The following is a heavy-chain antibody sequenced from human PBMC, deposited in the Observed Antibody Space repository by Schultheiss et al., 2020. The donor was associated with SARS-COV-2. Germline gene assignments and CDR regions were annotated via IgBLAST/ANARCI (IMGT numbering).Heavy chain of an antibody. J-gene: IGHJ6*02. CDR3: ARVGSGSYYSPKAGMDV. CDR2: ISGSGGST. V-gene: IGHV3-23*01. Sequence: GGSLRLSCAASGFTFSSYAMSWVRQAPGKGLEWVSAISGSGGSTYYADSVKGRFTISRDNSKNTLYLQMNSLRAEDTAVYYCARVGSGSYYSPKAGMDVWGQGTTVTVSS. CDR1: GFTFSSYA. D-gene: IGHD3-10*01.